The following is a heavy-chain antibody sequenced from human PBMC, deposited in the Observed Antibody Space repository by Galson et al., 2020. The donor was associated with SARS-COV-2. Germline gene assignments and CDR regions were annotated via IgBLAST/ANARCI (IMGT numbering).Heavy chain of an antibody. D-gene: IGHD3-22*01. CDR3: ARLPYYYDSSYAFDI. CDR2: IYYSGST. CDR1: GGSISSSSYY. V-gene: IGHV4-39*01. J-gene: IGHJ3*02. Sequence: SETLSLTCTVSGGSISSSSYYWGWIRQPPGKGLEWIGSIYYSGSTYYNPSLKSRVTISVDTSKNQFSLKLSSVTAADTDVYYCARLPYYYDSSYAFDIWGQGTMVTVSS.